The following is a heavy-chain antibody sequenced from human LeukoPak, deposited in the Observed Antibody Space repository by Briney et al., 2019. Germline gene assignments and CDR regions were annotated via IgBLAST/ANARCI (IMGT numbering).Heavy chain of an antibody. CDR2: ISYDGSNK. V-gene: IGHV3-30*04. J-gene: IGHJ6*04. CDR3: ARQEQQLVYYYYGMDV. CDR1: GFTFSSYA. Sequence: GGSLRLSCAVSGFTFSSYAMHWVRQAPGKGLEWVAVISYDGSNKYYADSVKGRFTISRDNSKNTLYLQMNSLRAEDTAVYYCARQEQQLVYYYYGMDVWGKGTTVTVSS. D-gene: IGHD6-13*01.